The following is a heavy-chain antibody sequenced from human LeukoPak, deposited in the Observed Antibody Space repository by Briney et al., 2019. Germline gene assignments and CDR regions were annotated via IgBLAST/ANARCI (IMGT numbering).Heavy chain of an antibody. CDR1: GFTFSSYA. CDR2: ISGSGGST. Sequence: PGGPLRLSCAASGFTFSSYAMSWVRQAPGKGLEWVSAISGSGGSTYYADSVKGRFTISRDNSKNTLYLQMNSLRAEDTAVYYCARFSSDGSGSYVEHYFDYWGQGTLVTVSS. CDR3: ARFSSDGSGSYVEHYFDY. D-gene: IGHD3-10*01. J-gene: IGHJ4*02. V-gene: IGHV3-23*01.